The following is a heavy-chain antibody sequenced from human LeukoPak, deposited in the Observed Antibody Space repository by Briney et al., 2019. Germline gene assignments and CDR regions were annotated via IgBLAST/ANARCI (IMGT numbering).Heavy chain of an antibody. Sequence: ASVKVSCKASGYTFTGYYMHWVRQAPGQGLEWMGWINPNSGGTNYAQKFQGRVTMTRDTSISTAYMELTSLRFEDTAIYYCASLGYCSGVSCYPVDYWGQGTLVTVSS. D-gene: IGHD2-15*01. J-gene: IGHJ4*02. CDR3: ASLGYCSGVSCYPVDY. CDR2: INPNSGGT. V-gene: IGHV1-2*02. CDR1: GYTFTGYY.